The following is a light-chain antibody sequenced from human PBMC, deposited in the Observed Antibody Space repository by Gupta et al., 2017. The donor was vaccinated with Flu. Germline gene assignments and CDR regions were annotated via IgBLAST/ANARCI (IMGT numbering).Light chain of an antibody. V-gene: IGLV2-14*01. CDR1: SSDIGGYNS. CDR3: SSYTISSTLV. Sequence: QSALTPPASVSGSPGQSITIPCTGTSSDIGGYNSVSWYQQYPGKAPKVMIYDVANRPSGVSNRFSGSKSGNTASLTISGLQAEDEADYYCSSYTISSTLVFGGGTTLTVL. CDR2: DVA. J-gene: IGLJ3*02.